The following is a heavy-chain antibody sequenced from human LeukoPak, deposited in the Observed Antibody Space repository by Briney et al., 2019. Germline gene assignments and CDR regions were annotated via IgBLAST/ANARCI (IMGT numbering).Heavy chain of an antibody. CDR3: AKDKEAVPVYFDY. CDR2: ISGSGGST. V-gene: IGHV3-23*01. D-gene: IGHD2-2*01. Sequence: GGSLRLSCAASGFTFSSYAMSWVRQAPGKGLEWVSAISGSGGSTYYADSVKGRFIISRDNSKNTLYLQMNSLRAEDTAVYYCAKDKEAVPVYFDYWGQGTLVTVSS. CDR1: GFTFSSYA. J-gene: IGHJ4*02.